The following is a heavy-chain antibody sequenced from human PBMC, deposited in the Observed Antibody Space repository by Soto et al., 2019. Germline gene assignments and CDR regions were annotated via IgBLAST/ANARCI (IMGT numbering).Heavy chain of an antibody. D-gene: IGHD3-22*01. V-gene: IGHV4-59*12. CDR1: GGSISSYY. CDR2: IYHSGST. J-gene: IGHJ5*02. CDR3: ARGEYYYDSSGYRINWFDP. Sequence: SSETLSLTCTVSGGSISSYYWSWILQPPWKGLEWIGYIYHSGSTYYNPSLKSRVTISVDRSKNQFSLKLSSVTAADTAVYYCARGEYYYDSSGYRINWFDPWGQGTLVTVSS.